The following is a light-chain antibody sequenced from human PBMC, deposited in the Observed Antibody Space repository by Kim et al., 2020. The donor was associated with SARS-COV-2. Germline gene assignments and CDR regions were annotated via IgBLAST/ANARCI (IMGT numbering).Light chain of an antibody. V-gene: IGKV3-11*01. Sequence: EIVLTQSPATLSLSPGERATLSCRASQSVGNSLGWYQQKPGQAPRLLIYDASNRAAGISGRFSGSGSGTDFSLVISSLEPEDFAVYYCQQRSNWPRTFGQGTKVEIK. CDR3: QQRSNWPRT. CDR1: QSVGNS. J-gene: IGKJ1*01. CDR2: DAS.